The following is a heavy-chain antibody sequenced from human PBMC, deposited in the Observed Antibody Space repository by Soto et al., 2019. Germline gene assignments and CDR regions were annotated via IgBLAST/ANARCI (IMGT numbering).Heavy chain of an antibody. CDR2: IYHSGST. Sequence: SATLSITCAVSGYSISSGYYWGWIRQPPGKGLEWIGSIYHSGSTYYNPSLKSRVTISVDTSKNQFSLKLSSVTAADTAVYYCARDSEYSYGPLVYWGQGTLVTVSS. V-gene: IGHV4-38-2*02. D-gene: IGHD5-18*01. CDR1: GYSISSGYY. CDR3: ARDSEYSYGPLVY. J-gene: IGHJ4*02.